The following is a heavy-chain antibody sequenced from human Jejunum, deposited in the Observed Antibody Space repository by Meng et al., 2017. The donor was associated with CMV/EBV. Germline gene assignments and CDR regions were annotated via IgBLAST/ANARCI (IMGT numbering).Heavy chain of an antibody. D-gene: IGHD2-21*01. J-gene: IGHJ3*02. Sequence: GSFSGYYWSWIRQPPGKGLEWIGEINHSGSTNYNPSLKSRVTISVDTSKNQFSLKLSSVTAADTAVYYCARGLVVVIATHDAFDIWGQGTMVTVSS. CDR1: GSFSGYY. CDR3: ARGLVVVIATHDAFDI. V-gene: IGHV4-34*01. CDR2: INHSGST.